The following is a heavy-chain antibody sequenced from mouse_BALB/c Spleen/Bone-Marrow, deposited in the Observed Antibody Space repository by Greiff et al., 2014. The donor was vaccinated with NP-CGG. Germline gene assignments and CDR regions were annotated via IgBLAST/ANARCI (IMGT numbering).Heavy chain of an antibody. CDR3: APYYYGSSQFAY. CDR2: IDPANGNT. Sequence: EVQGVESGAELVKPGASVKLSCTASGFNIKDTYMHWVKQRPEQGLEWIERIDPANGNTKYDPKFQGKATITADTSSNTAYLQLSSLTSEDTAVYYCAPYYYGSSQFAYWGQGTLVTVSA. V-gene: IGHV14-3*02. J-gene: IGHJ3*01. D-gene: IGHD1-1*01. CDR1: GFNIKDTY.